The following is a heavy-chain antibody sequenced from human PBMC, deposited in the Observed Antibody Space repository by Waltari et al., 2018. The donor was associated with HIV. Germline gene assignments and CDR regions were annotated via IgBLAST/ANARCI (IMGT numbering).Heavy chain of an antibody. CDR2: IYYDGSKK. J-gene: IGHJ4*02. V-gene: IGHV3-33*01. D-gene: IGHD5-18*01. CDR3: ARDYNYAPDY. CDR1: GFTLTNFA. Sequence: QVQLVESGGGVVQPGRSLRLSCAASGFTLTNFAMNWVRQAPGKGLEWVGNIYYDGSKKFYGDSVRGRFTISRDNSKQILYLQMNSLRVEDTALYYCARDYNYAPDYWGQGTLVVVSS.